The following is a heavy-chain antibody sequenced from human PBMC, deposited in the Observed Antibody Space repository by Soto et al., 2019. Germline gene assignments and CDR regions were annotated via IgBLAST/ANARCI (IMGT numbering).Heavy chain of an antibody. D-gene: IGHD4-4*01. CDR1: GGSISSGYYY. CDR3: ARTYCTTTACQAHGIDV. V-gene: IGHV4-30-4*02. Sequence: SETLSLTCSVSGGSISSGYYYWSWIRQPPGKGREWIGNIDYSGKTYYNPTLKSRLIISVDTSGNQFLLKLSSLTAADTAVYFCARTYCTTTACQAHGIDVWGQGTTVTVSS. J-gene: IGHJ6*02. CDR2: IDYSGKT.